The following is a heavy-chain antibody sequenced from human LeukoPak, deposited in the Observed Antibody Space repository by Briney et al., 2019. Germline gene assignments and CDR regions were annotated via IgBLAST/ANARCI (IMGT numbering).Heavy chain of an antibody. V-gene: IGHV4-39*07. CDR2: IYYSGST. CDR1: GGSISSSSYY. CDR3: ARMELDYGDYRYFDY. Sequence: PSETLSLTCTVSGGSISSSSYYWGWIRQPPGKGLEWIGSIYYSGSTYYNPSLKSRVTISVDTSKNQFSLKLSSVTAADTAVYYCARMELDYGDYRYFDYWGQGTLVTVSS. D-gene: IGHD4-17*01. J-gene: IGHJ4*02.